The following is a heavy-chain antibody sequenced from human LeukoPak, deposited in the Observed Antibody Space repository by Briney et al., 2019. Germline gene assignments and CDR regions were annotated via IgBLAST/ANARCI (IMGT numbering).Heavy chain of an antibody. CDR1: GFTFSSYG. D-gene: IGHD6-13*01. V-gene: IGHV3-33*01. Sequence: GGSLRLSCAASGFTFSSYGVHWVRQAPGKGLEWVAVIWYDGSNKYYADSVKGRFTISRDNSKNTLYLQMNSLRAEDTAVYYCARPSGYSSSWYLGYWGLGTLVTVSS. CDR3: ARPSGYSSSWYLGY. CDR2: IWYDGSNK. J-gene: IGHJ4*02.